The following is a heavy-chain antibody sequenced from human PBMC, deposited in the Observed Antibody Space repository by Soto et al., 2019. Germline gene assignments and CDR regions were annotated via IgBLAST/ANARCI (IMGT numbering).Heavy chain of an antibody. CDR2: IYYSGST. J-gene: IGHJ4*02. CDR3: ARHRLEYSGYHFDY. V-gene: IGHV4-39*01. Sequence: SETLSLTCTVSGGSISNNNYYWGWIRQPPGKGLEWIGSIYYSGSTYYNPSLKSRVTISVDTSKNQFSLKLSSVTAADTALYYCARHRLEYSGYHFDYWGQGTLVTVSS. CDR1: GGSISNNNYY. D-gene: IGHD5-12*01.